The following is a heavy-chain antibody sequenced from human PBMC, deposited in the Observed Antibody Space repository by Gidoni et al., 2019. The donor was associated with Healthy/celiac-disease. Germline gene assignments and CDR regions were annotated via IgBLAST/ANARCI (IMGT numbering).Heavy chain of an antibody. CDR3: AREVQRGSGRGWFDP. CDR1: GYTFTGYY. V-gene: IGHV1-2*02. J-gene: IGHJ5*02. Sequence: QVQLVQSGAEVKKPGASVKVSCKASGYTFTGYYMHWVRQAPGQGLEWMGWINPNSGGTNDAQKFQGRVTMTRDTSISTAYMELSRLRSDDTAVYYCAREVQRGSGRGWFDPWGQGTLVTVSS. CDR2: INPNSGGT. D-gene: IGHD3-10*01.